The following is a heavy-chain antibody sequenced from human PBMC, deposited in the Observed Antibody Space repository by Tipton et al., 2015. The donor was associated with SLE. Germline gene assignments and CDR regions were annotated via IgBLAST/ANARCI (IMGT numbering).Heavy chain of an antibody. Sequence: TLSLTCTVSGDSISNYYWTWIRQPPGRGLEWIGYIYTTGNTKYNPSLKSRVTISGDTSKNQFSLKQSSVTAADTAVYYCARDRRLIAAPSFWWYFDLWGRGTLVTVSS. CDR2: IYTTGNT. CDR3: ARDRRLIAAPSFWWYFDL. D-gene: IGHD6-13*01. V-gene: IGHV4-4*08. CDR1: GDSISNYY. J-gene: IGHJ2*01.